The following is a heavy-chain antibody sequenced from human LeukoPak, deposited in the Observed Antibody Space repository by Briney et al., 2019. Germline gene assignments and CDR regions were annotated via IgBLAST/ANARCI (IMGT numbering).Heavy chain of an antibody. J-gene: IGHJ4*02. V-gene: IGHV3-23*01. CDR2: ISGSGGST. CDR1: GFTFSSFA. CDR3: AKDSYYDRSGYYST. D-gene: IGHD3-22*01. Sequence: PGGSLRLSCAASGFTFSSFAKSWVRQAPGKGLEWVSGISGSGGSTYYADSVKGRFTISRDRSKDTLYLQMNSLRAEDTALYYCAKDSYYDRSGYYSTWGQGTLVTVSS.